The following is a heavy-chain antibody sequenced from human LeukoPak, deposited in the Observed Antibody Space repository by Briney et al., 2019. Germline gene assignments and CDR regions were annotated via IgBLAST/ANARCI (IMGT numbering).Heavy chain of an antibody. J-gene: IGHJ4*02. CDR1: GCSISSSSYY. CDR3: ARVAFFSRYDPRYYLDY. V-gene: IGHV4-39*07. CDR2: SYYSGSN. Sequence: PSETLSLTCTVSGCSISSSSYYWGWIRQPPGKGLEWVGSSYYSGSNYYNPSPKSRVTISVDTSKNQFSLKLSSVTAADTAVYYCARVAFFSRYDPRYYLDYWGRGTLVTVSS. D-gene: IGHD5-12*01.